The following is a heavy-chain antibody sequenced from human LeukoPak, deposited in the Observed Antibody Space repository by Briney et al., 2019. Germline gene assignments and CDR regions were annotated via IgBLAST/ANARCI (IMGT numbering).Heavy chain of an antibody. D-gene: IGHD3-10*01. J-gene: IGHJ4*02. CDR3: ARDTLWFGELNFDY. V-gene: IGHV4-34*01. CDR1: GGSFSGYY. CDR2: INHSGST. Sequence: SETLSLTCAVYGGSFSGYYWSWIRQPPGKGLEWIGEINHSGSTNYNPSLKSRVTISVDTSKNQFSLKLSSVTAADTAVYYCARDTLWFGELNFDYWGQGTLVTVSS.